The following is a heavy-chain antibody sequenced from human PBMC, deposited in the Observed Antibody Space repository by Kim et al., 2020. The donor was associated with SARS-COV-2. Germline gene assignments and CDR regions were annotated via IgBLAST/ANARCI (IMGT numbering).Heavy chain of an antibody. Sequence: YYADSVKGRFTISRDNAKNSLYLQMNSLRAEDTAVYYCARDRDILTGYDYWGQGTLVTVSS. CDR3: ARDRDILTGYDY. J-gene: IGHJ4*02. D-gene: IGHD3-9*01. V-gene: IGHV3-11*01.